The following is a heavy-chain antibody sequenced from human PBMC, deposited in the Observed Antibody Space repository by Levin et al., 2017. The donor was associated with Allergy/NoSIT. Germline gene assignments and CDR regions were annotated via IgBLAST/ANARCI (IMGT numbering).Heavy chain of an antibody. D-gene: IGHD2-2*02. V-gene: IGHV1-2*02. CDR3: ARDFLPAAISAFDI. CDR1: GYTFSDYY. J-gene: IGHJ3*02. Sequence: ASVKVSCKASGYTFSDYYIHWVRQAPGQGLEWMGWITPNTGGTKYAQKFQGRVTMTGDTSITTVYMELTSLRSDDTAVYYCARDFLPAAISAFDIWGQGTMVTVSS. CDR2: ITPNTGGT.